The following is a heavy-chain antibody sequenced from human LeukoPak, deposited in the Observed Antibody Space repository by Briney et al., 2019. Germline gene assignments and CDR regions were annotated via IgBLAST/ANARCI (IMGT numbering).Heavy chain of an antibody. Sequence: PSETLSLTCTVSGGSISSSSYYWGWIRQPPGKGLEWIGSIYYSGSTYYNPSLKSRVTISVDTSKNQFSLKLSSVTAADTAVYYCAGPGGGSGSYGRRYYYYYMDVWGKGTTVTVSS. D-gene: IGHD3-10*01. J-gene: IGHJ6*03. CDR2: IYYSGST. CDR3: AGPGGGSGSYGRRYYYYYMDV. CDR1: GGSISSSSYY. V-gene: IGHV4-39*07.